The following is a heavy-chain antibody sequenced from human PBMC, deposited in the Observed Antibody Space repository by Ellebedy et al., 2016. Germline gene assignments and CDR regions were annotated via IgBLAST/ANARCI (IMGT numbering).Heavy chain of an antibody. CDR1: GGTFSSYA. Sequence: ASVKVSCKAPGGTFSSYAINWVRQAPGQGLEWMGWINPNSGGTNYAQKFQGWVTMTRDTSISTAYMELSRLRSDDTAVYYCAREGGAYCGGDCYSTWGQGTLVTVSS. CDR3: AREGGAYCGGDCYST. V-gene: IGHV1-2*04. D-gene: IGHD2-21*02. CDR2: INPNSGGT. J-gene: IGHJ5*02.